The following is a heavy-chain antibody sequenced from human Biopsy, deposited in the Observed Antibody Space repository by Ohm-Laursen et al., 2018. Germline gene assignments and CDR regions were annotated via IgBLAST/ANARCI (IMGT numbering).Heavy chain of an antibody. V-gene: IGHV1-2*02. Sequence: ASVNASCKVSGYTFAGYYLHWVRQAPGHGLEWMGWINPNSGNANYAQSFQGRLTVTRDTSISTAYMELTSLTFDDTAIYYCARVPAYPSIDGYYGLDLWGQGTTVIVSS. CDR3: ARVPAYPSIDGYYGLDL. J-gene: IGHJ6*02. D-gene: IGHD3-9*01. CDR1: GYTFAGYY. CDR2: INPNSGNA.